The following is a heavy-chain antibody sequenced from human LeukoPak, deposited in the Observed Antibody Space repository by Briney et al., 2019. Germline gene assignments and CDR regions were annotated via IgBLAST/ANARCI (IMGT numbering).Heavy chain of an antibody. V-gene: IGHV1-69*13. D-gene: IGHD6-13*01. Sequence: ASVKVSCKASGGTFSSYAISWVRQAPGQGLEWMGGIIPIFGTANYAQKFQGRVTITADESTSTAYMELSSLRSEDTAVYYCAREGLTAAGTHYFDYWGQGTLVTVSS. CDR3: AREGLTAAGTHYFDY. J-gene: IGHJ4*02. CDR1: GGTFSSYA. CDR2: IIPIFGTA.